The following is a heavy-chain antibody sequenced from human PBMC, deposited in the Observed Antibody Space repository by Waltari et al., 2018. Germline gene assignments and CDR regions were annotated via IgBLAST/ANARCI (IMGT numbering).Heavy chain of an antibody. Sequence: QVQLVQSGAEVKKPGASVKVSCKASGYTFTSYAMHWVRQAPGQRLEWMGWINAGNGNTKYSQKFQGRVTITRDTSASTAYMELSSLRSEDTAVYYCARKGGIAAAGNWFDPWGQGTLVTVSS. CDR1: GYTFTSYA. CDR2: INAGNGNT. V-gene: IGHV1-3*01. J-gene: IGHJ5*02. CDR3: ARKGGIAAAGNWFDP. D-gene: IGHD6-13*01.